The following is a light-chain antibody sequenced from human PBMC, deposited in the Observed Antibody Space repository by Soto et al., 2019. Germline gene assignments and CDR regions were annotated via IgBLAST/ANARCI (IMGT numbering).Light chain of an antibody. CDR1: SGHSSYA. CDR2: LNSDGSH. V-gene: IGLV4-69*01. CDR3: QTWGTGIVV. Sequence: QLVLTQSPSASASLGASVKLTCTLSSGHSSYAIAWHQQQPEKDPRYLMKLNSDGSHSKGDGIPDRFSGSSSGAERYLTISSLQSEDEADYYCQTWGTGIVVFGGGTKLTVL. J-gene: IGLJ2*01.